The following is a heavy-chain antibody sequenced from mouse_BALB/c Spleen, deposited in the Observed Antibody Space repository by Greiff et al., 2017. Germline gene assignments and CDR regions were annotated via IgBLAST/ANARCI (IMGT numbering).Heavy chain of an antibody. CDR3: ARNGGYYGSSYWYFDV. D-gene: IGHD1-1*01. CDR1: GFSLTSYG. CDR2: IWSGGST. J-gene: IGHJ1*01. Sequence: QVQLQQSGPGLVQPSQSLSITCTVSGFSLTSYGVHWVRQSPGKGLEWLGVIWSGGSTDYNAAFISRLSISKDNSKSQVFFKMNSLQANDTAIYYCARNGGYYGSSYWYFDVWGAGTTVTVSS. V-gene: IGHV2-2*02.